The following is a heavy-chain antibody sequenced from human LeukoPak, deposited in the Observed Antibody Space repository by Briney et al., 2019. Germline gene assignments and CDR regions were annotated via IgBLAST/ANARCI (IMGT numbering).Heavy chain of an antibody. CDR1: GFTFSNYW. D-gene: IGHD3-3*02. Sequence: PGGSLRLSCGASGFTFSNYWMTWVRQAPGKGLEWVANINQDGSAKYYVGSVKGRFHIYKDNAKISLYLQMNSLRVDDTAVYHCATDSFSISSISLPGADAFDIWGQGTMVTVSS. CDR2: INQDGSAK. CDR3: ATDSFSISSISLPGADAFDI. V-gene: IGHV3-7*01. J-gene: IGHJ3*02.